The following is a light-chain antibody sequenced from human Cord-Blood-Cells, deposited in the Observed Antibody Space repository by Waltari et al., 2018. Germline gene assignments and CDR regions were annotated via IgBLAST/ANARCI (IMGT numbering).Light chain of an antibody. CDR3: QAWDSSTVV. V-gene: IGLV3-1*01. Sequence: SYELTQPPSVSVSPGQTASITCSGDKLGDKYACWYQQKPGQSPVLGIYQDSKRPSGITERFSGSNSGNTATLTISGTQAMDEADYYCQAWDSSTVVFGGGTKLTVL. J-gene: IGLJ2*01. CDR2: QDS. CDR1: KLGDKY.